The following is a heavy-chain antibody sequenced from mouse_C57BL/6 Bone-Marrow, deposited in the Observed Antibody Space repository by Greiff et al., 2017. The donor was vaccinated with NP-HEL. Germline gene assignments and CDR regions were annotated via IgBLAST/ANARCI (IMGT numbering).Heavy chain of an antibody. CDR1: GYTFTDYE. D-gene: IGHD1-1*01. J-gene: IGHJ2*01. Sequence: VQLQQPGAELVRPGASVTLSCKASGYTFTDYEMHWVKQTPVHGLEWIGAIDPETGGTAYNQKFKGKAILTADKSSSTAYMELRSLTSEDSAVYYCTRSYGSIDYWGQGTTLTVSS. CDR3: TRSYGSIDY. CDR2: IDPETGGT. V-gene: IGHV1-15*01.